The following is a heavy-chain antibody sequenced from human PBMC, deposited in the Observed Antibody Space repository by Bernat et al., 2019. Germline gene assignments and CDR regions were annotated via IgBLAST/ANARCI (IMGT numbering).Heavy chain of an antibody. CDR1: GFTFSIAR. CDR2: IKRKTDGGTT. V-gene: IGHV3-15*07. D-gene: IGHD2-15*01. CDR3: TRDRGPSRHDAFDI. Sequence: EVQLVESGGGLVKPGGSLRLSCAASGFTFSIARMNWVRQAPGKGLEWVGRIKRKTDGGTTDYAAPVKGRFTISRDDSKSIAYLQMNSLKTEDTAVYYCTRDRGPSRHDAFDIWGQGTMVTVYS. J-gene: IGHJ3*02.